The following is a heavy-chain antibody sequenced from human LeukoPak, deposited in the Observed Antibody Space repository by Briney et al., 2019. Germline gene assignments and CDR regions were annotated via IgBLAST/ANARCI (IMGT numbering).Heavy chain of an antibody. D-gene: IGHD6-19*01. J-gene: IGHJ4*02. Sequence: GGSLRLSCAASGFTFSSYAMSWVRQAPGKGLEWVSTISGSGGSTYYADSVKGRFTISRDNSKNTLYLQMNSLRAEDTAVYYCAKDIRRSGWSKYSDYWGQGTLVTVSS. V-gene: IGHV3-23*01. CDR2: ISGSGGST. CDR3: AKDIRRSGWSKYSDY. CDR1: GFTFSSYA.